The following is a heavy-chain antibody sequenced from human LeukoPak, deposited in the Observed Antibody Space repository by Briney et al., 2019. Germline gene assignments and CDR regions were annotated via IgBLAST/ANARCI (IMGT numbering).Heavy chain of an antibody. CDR2: ISGSGGST. J-gene: IGHJ3*02. Sequence: GGSLRLSCAASGFTFSSYAMSWVRQAPGKGLEWVSAISGSGGSTYYADSVKGRFTISRDNSKNTLYLQMNSLRAEDTAVYYCAKVIVVGYDYVWGSEHDAFDIWGQGTMVTVSS. D-gene: IGHD3-16*01. V-gene: IGHV3-23*01. CDR3: AKVIVVGYDYVWGSEHDAFDI. CDR1: GFTFSSYA.